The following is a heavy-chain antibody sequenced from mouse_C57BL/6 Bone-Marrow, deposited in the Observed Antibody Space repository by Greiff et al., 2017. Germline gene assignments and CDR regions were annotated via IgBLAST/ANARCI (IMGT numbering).Heavy chain of an antibody. D-gene: IGHD2-14*01. CDR1: GFTFSSYG. CDR2: ISSGGSYT. V-gene: IGHV5-6*01. Sequence: EVKLVESGGDLVKPGGSLKLSCAASGFTFSSYGMSWVRQTPDKRLEWVATISSGGSYTYYPDSVKGRFTISRDNAKNTLYLQMSSLKSEDTAMYYCARPPRVRLYYYAMDYWGQGTSVTVSS. CDR3: ARPPRVRLYYYAMDY. J-gene: IGHJ4*01.